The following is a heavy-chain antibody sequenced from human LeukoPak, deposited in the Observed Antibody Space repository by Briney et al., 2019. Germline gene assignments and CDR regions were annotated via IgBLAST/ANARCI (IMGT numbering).Heavy chain of an antibody. V-gene: IGHV3-30*01. Sequence: GGSLRLTCAASGFTFSSYAMHWVRQAPGKGLEGVAVISYDGSNKYYADSVKGRFTISRDNAKNTLYLQMNSLRAEDTAVYYCARAPRGGDYDYSDYWGQGTLVTVSS. CDR1: GFTFSSYA. J-gene: IGHJ4*02. CDR3: ARAPRGGDYDYSDY. CDR2: ISYDGSNK. D-gene: IGHD2-21*02.